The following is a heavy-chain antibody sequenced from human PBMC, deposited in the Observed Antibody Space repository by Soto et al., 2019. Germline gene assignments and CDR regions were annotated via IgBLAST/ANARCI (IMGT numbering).Heavy chain of an antibody. J-gene: IGHJ3*01. D-gene: IGHD5-12*01. CDR1: GGSISSSNW. CDR2: IYHSGST. CDR3: ACHLGGMATIEYLAFDL. Sequence: QVQLQESGPGLVKPSGTLSLTCAVSGGSISSSNWWSWVRQPPGKGLEWIGEIYHSGSTNYNPSLKTRVTIAVDKSKNQFSLKLSSVTAADTAVYYCACHLGGMATIEYLAFDLWGQGTMVTVSS. V-gene: IGHV4-4*02.